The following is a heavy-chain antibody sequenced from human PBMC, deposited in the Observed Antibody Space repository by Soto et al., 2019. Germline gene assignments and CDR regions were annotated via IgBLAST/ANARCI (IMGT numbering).Heavy chain of an antibody. D-gene: IGHD4-17*01. V-gene: IGHV3-48*03. CDR2: ISSSGSTI. Sequence: GGSLILSFAASGFTFSSYEMNWVRQAPGKGLEWVSYISSSGSTIYYADSVKGRFTISRDNAKNSLYLQMNSLRAEDTAVYYCARPTTVATFQHWGQGTLVTSPQ. CDR1: GFTFSSYE. J-gene: IGHJ1*01. CDR3: ARPTTVATFQH.